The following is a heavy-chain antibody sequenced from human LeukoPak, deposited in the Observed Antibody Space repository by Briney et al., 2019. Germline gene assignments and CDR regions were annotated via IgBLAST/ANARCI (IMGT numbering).Heavy chain of an antibody. V-gene: IGHV3-9*01. CDR2: INWNSAST. CDR3: VKDRRNPYRPEGPFDP. CDR1: GFTFEDYA. J-gene: IGHJ5*02. Sequence: GGSLRLSCTASGFTFEDYAMHWVRQAPGKGLEWVSGINWNSASTGYADSVKGRFTISRDNVMNSLYLQMNSLRPEDTALYYCVKDRRNPYRPEGPFDPWGQGTLVTVSS. D-gene: IGHD1-14*01.